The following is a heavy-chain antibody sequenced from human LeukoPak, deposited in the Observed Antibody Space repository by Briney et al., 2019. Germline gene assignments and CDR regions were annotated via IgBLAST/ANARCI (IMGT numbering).Heavy chain of an antibody. Sequence: SETLSLTRTLSGGSISSGDYYWSWIRQPPGKGLEWIGYIYYSGCTYYNPSLKSRVTISVDTSKNQFSLKLSSVTAADTAVYYCASRGYDFWSGYYGLFDYWGQGTLVTVSS. CDR3: ASRGYDFWSGYYGLFDY. D-gene: IGHD3-3*01. CDR1: GGSISSGDYY. CDR2: IYYSGCT. V-gene: IGHV4-30-4*08. J-gene: IGHJ4*02.